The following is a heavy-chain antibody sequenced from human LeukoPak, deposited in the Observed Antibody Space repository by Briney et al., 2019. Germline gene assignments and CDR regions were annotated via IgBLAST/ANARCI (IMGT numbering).Heavy chain of an antibody. D-gene: IGHD6-13*01. J-gene: IGHJ6*02. V-gene: IGHV1-18*01. CDR3: ARDGVAAAGTDYYYYYGMDV. Sequence: ASVKVSRKASGYTFTSYGISWVRQAPGQGLEWMGWISAYNGNTNYAQKLQGRVTMTTDTSTSTAYMELRSLRSDDTAVYYCARDGVAAAGTDYYYYYGMDVWGQGTTVTVSS. CDR2: ISAYNGNT. CDR1: GYTFTSYG.